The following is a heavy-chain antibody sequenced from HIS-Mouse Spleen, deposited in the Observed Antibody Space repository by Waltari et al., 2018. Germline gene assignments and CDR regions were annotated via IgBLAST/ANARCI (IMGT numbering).Heavy chain of an antibody. CDR1: GGSFSGYY. J-gene: IGHJ4*02. CDR2: INHSGST. V-gene: IGHV4-34*01. CDR3: ARGVRRVAVVVIGYFDY. D-gene: IGHD3-22*01. Sequence: QVQLQQWGAGLLKPSETLSLTCAVYGGSFSGYYWSWIRPPPGKGLEWFGEINHSGSTNYNPSLKSRVTISVDTSKNQFSLKLSSVTAADTTVYYCARGVRRVAVVVIGYFDYWGQGTLVTVSS.